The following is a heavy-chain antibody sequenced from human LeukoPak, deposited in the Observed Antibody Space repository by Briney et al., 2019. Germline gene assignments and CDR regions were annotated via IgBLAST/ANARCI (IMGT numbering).Heavy chain of an antibody. Sequence: GGSLRLSCAASGFTFSSHAMTWVRQAPGKGLEWVSVISGSGDNTDYADSVKGRFTISRDNSRNTVYLQMNSLRAEDTGVYYCTSFPRADTRDIVFDFWGQGALVTVSS. CDR2: ISGSGDNT. CDR1: GFTFSSHA. J-gene: IGHJ4*02. CDR3: TSFPRADTRDIVFDF. D-gene: IGHD2-15*01. V-gene: IGHV3-23*01.